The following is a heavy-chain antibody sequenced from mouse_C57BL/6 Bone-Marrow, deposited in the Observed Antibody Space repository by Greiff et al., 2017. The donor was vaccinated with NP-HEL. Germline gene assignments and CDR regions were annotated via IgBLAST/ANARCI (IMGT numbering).Heavy chain of an antibody. CDR2: IDPANGNT. D-gene: IGHD1-1*01. V-gene: IGHV14-3*01. J-gene: IGHJ3*01. CDR1: GFNIKNTY. CDR3: ARGIYYGSTWFAY. Sequence: VQLKESVAELVRPGASVKLSCTASGFNIKNTYMHWVKQRPEQGLEWIGRIDPANGNTKYAPKFQGKATITADTSSNTAYLQLSSLTSEDTAIYYCARGIYYGSTWFAYWGQGTLVTVSA.